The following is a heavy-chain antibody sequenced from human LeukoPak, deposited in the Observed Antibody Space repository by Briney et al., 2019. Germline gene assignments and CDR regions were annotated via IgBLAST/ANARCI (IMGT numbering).Heavy chain of an antibody. D-gene: IGHD2-2*01. CDR3: AKDGGEYCSSTSCFRAYYYYGMDV. CDR2: ISSSSSYI. CDR1: GFTFSSYG. Sequence: GGSLRLSCAASGFTFSSYGMHWVRQAPGKGLEWVSSISSSSSYIYYADSVKGRFTISRDNSKNTLYLQMNSLRAEDTAVYYCAKDGGEYCSSTSCFRAYYYYGMDVWGQGTTVTVSS. V-gene: IGHV3-21*01. J-gene: IGHJ6*02.